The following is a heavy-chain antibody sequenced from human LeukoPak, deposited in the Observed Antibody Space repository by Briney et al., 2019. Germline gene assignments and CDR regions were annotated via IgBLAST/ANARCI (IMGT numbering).Heavy chain of an antibody. J-gene: IGHJ3*02. Sequence: MTSGTLSLTCAVSGGSISSSNWWSWVRQPPGKGLEWIGEIYHSGSTNYNPSLKSRVTISVDKSKNQFSLKLSSVTAADTAVYYCARVYTMIVVNHTYDAFDIWGQGTMVTVSS. D-gene: IGHD3-22*01. CDR3: ARVYTMIVVNHTYDAFDI. V-gene: IGHV4-4*02. CDR1: GGSISSSNW. CDR2: IYHSGST.